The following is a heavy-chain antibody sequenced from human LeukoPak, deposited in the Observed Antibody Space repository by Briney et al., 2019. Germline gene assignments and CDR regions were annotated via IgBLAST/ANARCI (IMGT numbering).Heavy chain of an antibody. CDR3: AKRITEAAGIYFDS. Sequence: GGSLRLSCAASGFTFSDYWMTWVRQAPGKGLEWVANIKQDGSEKDYVDSVKGRFTISRDNAKNSLYLQMDSLRVEDTAVYFCAKRITEAAGIYFDSWGQGTLVTVSS. V-gene: IGHV3-7*01. CDR1: GFTFSDYW. CDR2: IKQDGSEK. D-gene: IGHD6-19*01. J-gene: IGHJ4*02.